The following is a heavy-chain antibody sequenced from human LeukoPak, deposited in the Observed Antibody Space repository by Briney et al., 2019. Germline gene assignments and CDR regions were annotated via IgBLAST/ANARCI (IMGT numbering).Heavy chain of an antibody. CDR2: IYSGGST. CDR1: GFTVSSNY. J-gene: IGHJ6*02. V-gene: IGHV3-53*01. D-gene: IGHD6-13*01. Sequence: GGSLRLSCAASGFTVSSNYMSWVRQAPGKGLEWVSVIYSGGSTYYAVSVKGRLTISRDNSKNTLYLQMNSLRAEDTAVYYCARVAAAAPGAYGMDVWGQGTTVTVSS. CDR3: ARVAAAAPGAYGMDV.